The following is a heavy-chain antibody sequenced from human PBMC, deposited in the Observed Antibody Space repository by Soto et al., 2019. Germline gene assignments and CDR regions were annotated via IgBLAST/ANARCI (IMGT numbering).Heavy chain of an antibody. CDR3: ARAPFYGDLSWYFDL. CDR2: IYHSGST. J-gene: IGHJ2*01. CDR1: GGSISSGGYY. V-gene: IGHV4-30-2*01. Sequence: SETLSLTCTVSGGSISSGGYYWSWIRQPPGKGLEWIGYIYHSGSTYYNPSLKSRVTISVDRSKNQFSLKLSSVTAADTAVYYCARAPFYGDLSWYFDLWGRGTLVTVSS. D-gene: IGHD4-17*01.